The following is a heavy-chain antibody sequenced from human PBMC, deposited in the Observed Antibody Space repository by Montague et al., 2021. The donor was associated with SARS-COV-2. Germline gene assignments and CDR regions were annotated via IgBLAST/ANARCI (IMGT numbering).Heavy chain of an antibody. CDR3: AREGLQDSIGYYGLDV. J-gene: IGHJ6*02. D-gene: IGHD4-11*01. Sequence: TLSLTCTVDGHSGSSGTQEWIGSRHASGKGTEWIRYIYYTGSTNYNPSHKSRVSISVDTSKNQLSLKLSSVTAADTAVYYCAREGLQDSIGYYGLDVWGQGTTGTVS. CDR2: IYYTGST. V-gene: IGHV4-30-4*08. CDR1: GHSGSSGTQE.